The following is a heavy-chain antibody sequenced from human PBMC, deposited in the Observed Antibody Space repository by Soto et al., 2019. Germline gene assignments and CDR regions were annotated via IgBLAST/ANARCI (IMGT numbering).Heavy chain of an antibody. Sequence: ASVKVSCKASGYTFTGYYMHWVRQAPGQGLEWMGWINPNSGGTSYAQKFQGWVTMTRDTSISTAYMELSRLRSDDTAVYYCARDGSVGYCISTSCYLSGMDVWGQGTTVTVSS. CDR2: INPNSGGT. D-gene: IGHD2-2*01. CDR3: ARDGSVGYCISTSCYLSGMDV. CDR1: GYTFTGYY. J-gene: IGHJ6*02. V-gene: IGHV1-2*04.